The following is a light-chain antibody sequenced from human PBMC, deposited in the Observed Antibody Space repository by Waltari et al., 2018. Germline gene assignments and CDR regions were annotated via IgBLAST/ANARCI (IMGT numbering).Light chain of an antibody. CDR2: GQN. V-gene: IGLV3-19*01. CDR1: SLRRFY. Sequence: SSELTQDPSVSVALGQTVRITCQGDSLRRFYASWYQQRPGQAPILVLYGQNNRPSGIPERFSGSTSGNTASLTITGAQAEDEADYYCHSRDTSSTRLFGGGTRLTV. J-gene: IGLJ2*01. CDR3: HSRDTSSTRL.